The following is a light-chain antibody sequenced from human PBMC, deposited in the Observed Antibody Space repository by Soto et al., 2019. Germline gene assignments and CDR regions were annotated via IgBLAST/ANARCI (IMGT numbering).Light chain of an antibody. J-gene: IGKJ1*01. CDR1: QSVSSNY. V-gene: IGKV3-20*01. CDR2: AAS. CDR3: HQYGSSPAT. Sequence: EIVMTQSPDTLSLSPGEGAALSCRASQSVSSNYLAWYQQRPGQAPRLLIYAASNRAAGIPDRFTGSGSGTDFTLTFSRLEPEDFAVYYCHQYGSSPATFGQGTKLEIK.